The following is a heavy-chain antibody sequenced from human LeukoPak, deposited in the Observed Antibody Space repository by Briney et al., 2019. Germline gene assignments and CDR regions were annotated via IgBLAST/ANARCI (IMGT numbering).Heavy chain of an antibody. Sequence: SETLSLTCTVSGGSISSYYWSWIRQPAGKGLEWVGRIYTSGSTNYNPSLKSRVTISVDKSKNQFSLKLSSVTAADTAVYYCARDLGTSNYGYWGQGTLVTVSS. V-gene: IGHV4-4*07. J-gene: IGHJ4*02. CDR1: GGSISSYY. CDR2: IYTSGST. CDR3: ARDLGTSNYGY. D-gene: IGHD4-11*01.